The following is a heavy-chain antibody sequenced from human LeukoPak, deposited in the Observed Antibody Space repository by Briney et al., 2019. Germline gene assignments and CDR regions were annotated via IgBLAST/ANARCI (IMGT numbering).Heavy chain of an antibody. J-gene: IGHJ4*02. CDR3: AREGTITAYNFDY. CDR1: GFTFSSYL. CDR2: IKYDESDK. Sequence: GGSLRLSCAAPGFTFSSYLMSWVREAPGKGLEGLANIKYDESDKYYVDSVKGRFIISRDNSKKSLFLQMNGLRAEDTALYYCAREGTITAYNFDYWGQGTLVTVSS. V-gene: IGHV3-7*05. D-gene: IGHD5-12*01.